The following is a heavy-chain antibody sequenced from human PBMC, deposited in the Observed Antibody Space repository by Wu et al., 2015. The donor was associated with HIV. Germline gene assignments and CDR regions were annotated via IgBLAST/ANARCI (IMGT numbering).Heavy chain of an antibody. J-gene: IGHJ6*02. CDR2: IVPLFDAP. Sequence: QVQLVQSGAEVKKPGSSVRVSCKASGGTFSSYAINWVRQAPGQGLEWMGRIVPLFDAPNYSQKFHDRLTITADRSTTTAYMELSNLRYEDTGVYYCARNTDSVATSLYSLGVWGQGTTVTVSS. D-gene: IGHD5-12*01. CDR3: ARNTDSVATSLYSLGV. CDR1: GGTFSSYA. V-gene: IGHV1-69*13.